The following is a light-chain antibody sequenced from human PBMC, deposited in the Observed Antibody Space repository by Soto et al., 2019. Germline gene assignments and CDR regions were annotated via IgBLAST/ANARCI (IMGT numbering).Light chain of an antibody. Sequence: DIQMTQSPSSLSASVGDRVTITCRASQNIGTSLNWYQLKPGKVPKLLLYATSSLQSGVPSTFIGGGSGTDFTLTITSLQPEDFATYYCQQSYSTPLTFGGGTKVEIK. V-gene: IGKV1-39*01. J-gene: IGKJ4*01. CDR1: QNIGTS. CDR3: QQSYSTPLT. CDR2: ATS.